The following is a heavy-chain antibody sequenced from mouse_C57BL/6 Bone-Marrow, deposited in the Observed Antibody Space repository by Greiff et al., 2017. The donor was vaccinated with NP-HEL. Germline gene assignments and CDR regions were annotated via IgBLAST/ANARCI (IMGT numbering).Heavy chain of an antibody. CDR2: IRLKSDNYAT. Sequence: EVKVEESGGGLVQPGGSMKLSCVASGFTFSNYWMNWVRQSPEQGLEWVAQIRLKSDNYATHYAESVKGRFTISRDDSKSSVYLQMNNLRAEDTGIYYCTVWDVGSWYFDVWGTGTTVTVSS. D-gene: IGHD4-1*01. V-gene: IGHV6-3*01. J-gene: IGHJ1*03. CDR3: TVWDVGSWYFDV. CDR1: GFTFSNYW.